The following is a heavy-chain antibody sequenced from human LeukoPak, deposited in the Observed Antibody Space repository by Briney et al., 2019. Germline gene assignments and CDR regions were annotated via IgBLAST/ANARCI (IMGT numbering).Heavy chain of an antibody. D-gene: IGHD6-19*01. V-gene: IGHV1-69*06. CDR2: IIPIFGTA. Sequence: GASVKVSFKASGGTYISYAISWVRQAPGQGLERMGGIIPIFGTANYAQKFQGRVTITADKSTSTAYMELSSLRSEDTAVYYCARQRVGAVAGNAFDIWGQGTMVTVSS. J-gene: IGHJ3*02. CDR1: GGTYISYA. CDR3: ARQRVGAVAGNAFDI.